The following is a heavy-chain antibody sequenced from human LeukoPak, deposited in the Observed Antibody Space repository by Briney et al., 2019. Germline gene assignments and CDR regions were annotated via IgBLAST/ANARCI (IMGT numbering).Heavy chain of an antibody. CDR2: IYYSGST. Sequence: SETLSLTCTVSGGSISSSSYYWGWIRQSPGKGLEWIGSIYYSGSTYYNPSLRSRATISVDTSKNQFSLKVSSVTAAETAVYYCARPALGAFDIWGQGTMVTVSS. D-gene: IGHD2-15*01. J-gene: IGHJ3*02. V-gene: IGHV4-39*01. CDR3: ARPALGAFDI. CDR1: GGSISSSSYY.